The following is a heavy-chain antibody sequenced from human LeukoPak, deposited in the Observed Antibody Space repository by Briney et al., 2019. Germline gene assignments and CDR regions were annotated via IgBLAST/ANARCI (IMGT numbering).Heavy chain of an antibody. CDR1: GGSIGSYY. CDR2: IYTSGST. D-gene: IGHD6-19*01. Sequence: SETLSLTCTVSGGSIGSYYWSWIRQPAGKGLEWIGRIYTSGSTNYNPSLKSRVTMSVDTSKNQFSLKLSSVTAADTAVYYCSRDETYSSDWQSNHYYYYMDVWGKGTTVTVSS. V-gene: IGHV4-4*07. J-gene: IGHJ6*03. CDR3: SRDETYSSDWQSNHYYYYMDV.